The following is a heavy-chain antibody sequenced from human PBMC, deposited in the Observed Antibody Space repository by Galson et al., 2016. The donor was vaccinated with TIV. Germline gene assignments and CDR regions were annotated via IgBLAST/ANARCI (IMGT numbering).Heavy chain of an antibody. Sequence: SVKVSCKASGYTFTSYTMHWVRQAPGQRLESMGWINVGNGNTKYVQKFKGRVTITSDTSARIAYMELSTLTSEDTAMYYCARDRLGAKRAFDIWGQGTVVTVSS. CDR2: INVGNGNT. J-gene: IGHJ3*02. CDR3: ARDRLGAKRAFDI. CDR1: GYTFTSYT. D-gene: IGHD3-16*01. V-gene: IGHV1-3*01.